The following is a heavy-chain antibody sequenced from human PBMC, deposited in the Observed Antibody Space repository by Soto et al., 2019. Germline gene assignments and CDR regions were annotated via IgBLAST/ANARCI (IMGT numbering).Heavy chain of an antibody. Sequence: SQTLSLTCAISGDSVSSNSAAWNWIRQSPSRGLEWLGRTYYRSKWYNDYAVSVKSRITINPDTSKNQFSLQLNSVTPEDTAVFYCSRDPHCNGGSCYKGNWFDPWGQGTLVTVSS. CDR3: SRDPHCNGGSCYKGNWFDP. CDR2: TYYRSKWYN. CDR1: GDSVSSNSAA. J-gene: IGHJ5*02. V-gene: IGHV6-1*01. D-gene: IGHD2-15*01.